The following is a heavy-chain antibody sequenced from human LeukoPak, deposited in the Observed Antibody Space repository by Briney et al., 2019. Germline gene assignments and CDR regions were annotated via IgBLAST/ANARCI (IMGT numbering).Heavy chain of an antibody. CDR1: GGSISSYY. CDR2: IYYSGST. J-gene: IGHJ4*02. V-gene: IGHV4-59*08. D-gene: IGHD3-3*01. CDR3: ARRDFTDDFDY. Sequence: PSETLSLTCTVSGGSISSYYWSWIRQPPGKGLEWIGYIYYSGSTNYNPSLKSRVTISVATSKNQFSLKLSSVTAADTAVYYCARRDFTDDFDYWGQGTLVTVSS.